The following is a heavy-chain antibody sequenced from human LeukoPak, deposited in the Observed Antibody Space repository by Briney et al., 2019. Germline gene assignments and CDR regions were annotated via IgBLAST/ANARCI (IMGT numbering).Heavy chain of an antibody. CDR1: GYTFTIYG. V-gene: IGHV1-18*01. D-gene: IGHD2-15*01. CDR3: ARGGCSGGSCYFYYYGMDV. Sequence: EASVKVSCKASGYTFTIYGISWVRQAPGQGLEWMGWISAYNGNTNYAQKLQGRVTMTTDTSTSTAYMELRSPRSDDTAVYYCARGGCSGGSCYFYYYGMDVWGQGTTVTVSS. J-gene: IGHJ6*02. CDR2: ISAYNGNT.